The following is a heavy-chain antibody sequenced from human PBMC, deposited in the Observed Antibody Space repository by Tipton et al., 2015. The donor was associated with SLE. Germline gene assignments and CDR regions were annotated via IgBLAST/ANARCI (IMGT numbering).Heavy chain of an antibody. V-gene: IGHV3-30-3*01. CDR2: ISYDGSNK. J-gene: IGHJ3*02. Sequence: SLRLSCAASGFTFSSYAMHWVRQAPGKGLEWVAVISYDGSNKYYADSVKGRFTISRDNSKNTLYLQMNSLRAEDTAVYYCARVGGGPMIVVCGAFDIWGQGTMVTVSS. CDR1: GFTFSSYA. CDR3: ARVGGGPMIVVCGAFDI. D-gene: IGHD3-22*01.